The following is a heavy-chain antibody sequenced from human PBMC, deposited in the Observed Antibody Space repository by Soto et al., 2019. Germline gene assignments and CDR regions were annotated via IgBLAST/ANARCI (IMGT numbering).Heavy chain of an antibody. D-gene: IGHD3-3*01. Sequence: SETLSLTCTVSGGSISSYYWSWIRQPPGKGLEWIGYIYYSGSTNYNPSLKSRVTISVDTSKNQFSLKLSSVTAADTAVYYCARGITIFDVVCTYFFDYPSQRTSVTVS. CDR3: ARGITIFDVVCTYFFDY. V-gene: IGHV4-59*01. CDR2: IYYSGST. CDR1: GGSISSYY. J-gene: IGHJ4*02.